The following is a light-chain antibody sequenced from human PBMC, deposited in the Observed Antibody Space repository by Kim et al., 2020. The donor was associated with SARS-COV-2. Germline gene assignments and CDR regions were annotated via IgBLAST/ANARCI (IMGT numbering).Light chain of an antibody. V-gene: IGLV4-69*01. Sequence: SVKLTCTLSSGHSNYAIAWHQQQPEKGPRYLMKLNSDGSHSKGDGIPDRFSGSSSGAECYLTISSLQSEDEADYYCQTWGTGLWVFGGGTQLTVL. CDR2: LNSDGSH. CDR3: QTWGTGLWV. CDR1: SGHSNYA. J-gene: IGLJ3*02.